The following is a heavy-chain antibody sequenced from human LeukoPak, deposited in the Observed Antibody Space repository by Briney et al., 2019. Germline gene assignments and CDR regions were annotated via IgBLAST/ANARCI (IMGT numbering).Heavy chain of an antibody. Sequence: GGSLRLSCAASGFTFGNYWMHWVRQVPGKGLVWVSRIDTDGSITNYADSARSRFTISRDNARNNLCLQMSSLGAEDTAVYYCVRDLGGRYGYWGQGTLVTVS. CDR1: GFTFGNYW. D-gene: IGHD1-26*01. CDR3: VRDLGGRYGY. J-gene: IGHJ4*02. CDR2: IDTDGSIT. V-gene: IGHV3-74*01.